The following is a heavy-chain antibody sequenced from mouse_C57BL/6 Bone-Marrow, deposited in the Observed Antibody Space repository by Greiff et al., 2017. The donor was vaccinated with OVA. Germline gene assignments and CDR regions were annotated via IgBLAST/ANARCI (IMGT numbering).Heavy chain of an antibody. D-gene: IGHD2-5*01. CDR1: GYTFTSYG. CDR2: IYPRSGNT. V-gene: IGHV1-81*01. CDR3: ARGGAYYSNLAWFAY. Sequence: QVQLKESGAELARPGASVKLSCKASGYTFTSYGISWVKQRTGQGLEWIGEIYPRSGNTYYNEKFKGKATLTADKSSSTAYMELRSLTSEDSAVYFCARGGAYYSNLAWFAYWGQGTLVTVSA. J-gene: IGHJ3*01.